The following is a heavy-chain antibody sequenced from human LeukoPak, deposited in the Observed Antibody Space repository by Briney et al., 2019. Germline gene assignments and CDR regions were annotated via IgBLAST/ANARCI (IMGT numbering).Heavy chain of an antibody. Sequence: ETLSLTCAVYGGSFSGYYWSWIRQPPGRGLEWIGEINHSGSTNHNPSLKSRVTISVDTSKNQFSLKLSSVTAADTAVYYCARGATCLDYWGQGTLVTVSS. CDR1: GGSFSGYY. D-gene: IGHD1-26*01. V-gene: IGHV4-34*01. CDR3: ARGATCLDY. CDR2: INHSGST. J-gene: IGHJ4*02.